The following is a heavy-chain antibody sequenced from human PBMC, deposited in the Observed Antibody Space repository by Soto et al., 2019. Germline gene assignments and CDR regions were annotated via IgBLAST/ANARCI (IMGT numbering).Heavy chain of an antibody. CDR3: AREGQLGY. CDR1: GYTFSNYG. J-gene: IGHJ4*02. V-gene: IGHV1-18*01. CDR2: ISGYNGNT. Sequence: QVQLVLSGAEVKKPGASVKVSCQASGYTFSNYGFSWVRQAPGQGLEWMGWISGYNGNTNYAERLQGRVTMTTDTSTSTAYMELKSLRYDDTAVYYCAREGQLGYWGQGTPVTVSS. D-gene: IGHD6-6*01.